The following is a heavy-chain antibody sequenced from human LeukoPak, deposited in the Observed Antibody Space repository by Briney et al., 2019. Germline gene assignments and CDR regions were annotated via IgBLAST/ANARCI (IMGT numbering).Heavy chain of an antibody. J-gene: IGHJ4*02. CDR3: AKWGDFDVLTGYYVPDF. CDR2: IYYSGST. Sequence: SETLSLTCTASGGSVSSGSYYWSWIRQPPGKGLEWIGYIYYSGSTNYNPSLKSRVTISVDTSKNQFSLKLSSVTAADTAVYYCAKWGDFDVLTGYYVPDFWGQGTLVTVSS. V-gene: IGHV4-61*01. D-gene: IGHD3-9*01. CDR1: GGSVSSGSYY.